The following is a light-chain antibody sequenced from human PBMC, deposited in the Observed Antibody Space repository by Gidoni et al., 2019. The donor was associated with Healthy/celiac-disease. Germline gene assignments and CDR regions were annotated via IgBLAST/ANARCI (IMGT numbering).Light chain of an antibody. V-gene: IGKV1-9*01. CDR1: QGISSY. CDR2: AAS. J-gene: IGKJ1*01. Sequence: DIQLTQSPSVLSASVGDRVTITCRASQGISSYFAWYQQKPGKAPKLLIYAASTLQRGVPSRFCGSGSGTEFTLIISSMQPADFATYYCQQLNSYPWTFGQXTKVEIK. CDR3: QQLNSYPWT.